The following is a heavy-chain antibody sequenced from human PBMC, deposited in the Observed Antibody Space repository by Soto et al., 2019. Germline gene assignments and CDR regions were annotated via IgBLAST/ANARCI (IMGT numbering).Heavy chain of an antibody. J-gene: IGHJ4*02. CDR3: ASGIQLWLRRINNGYSG. CDR1: GGTFSTYA. V-gene: IGHV1-69*12. D-gene: IGHD5-18*01. CDR2: IIPMFGTA. Sequence: QVQLVQSGAEVKKPESSVKVSCKAPGGTFSTYAISWVRQAPGQGREWMGGIIPMFGTANYAQRFQDRVTITADESTNTVYMELSSLRSEDTAVYLCASGIQLWLRRINNGYSGWGQGTLVTVSS.